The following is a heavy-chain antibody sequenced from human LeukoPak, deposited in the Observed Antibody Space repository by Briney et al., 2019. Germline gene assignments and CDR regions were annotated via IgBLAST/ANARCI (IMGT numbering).Heavy chain of an antibody. D-gene: IGHD3-3*01. Sequence: GGSLRLSCAASGFTFRAYTMNWVRQAPGKGLEWVSSIVSSSSDISYADSVKGRFTISRDNAKNSLYLQMNSLRAEDTAVYYCARVPGGLEWADFDYWGQGTLVTVSS. V-gene: IGHV3-21*01. CDR1: GFTFRAYT. CDR2: IVSSSSDI. CDR3: ARVPGGLEWADFDY. J-gene: IGHJ4*02.